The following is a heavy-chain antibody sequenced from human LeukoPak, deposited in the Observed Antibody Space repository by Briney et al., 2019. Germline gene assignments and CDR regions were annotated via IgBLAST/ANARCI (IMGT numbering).Heavy chain of an antibody. J-gene: IGHJ4*02. CDR2: VYYSGTT. D-gene: IGHD3-22*01. V-gene: IGHV4-59*11. CDR1: GGSITSHH. Sequence: SETLSLTCTVSGGSITSHHWCWIRQPPGKGLEWIGNVYYSGTTIYNPSLKSRVTISVDTAKNQFSLRLSSVTAADAAVYYCASDSSGYHWFDYWGQGTLVTVSS. CDR3: ASDSSGYHWFDY.